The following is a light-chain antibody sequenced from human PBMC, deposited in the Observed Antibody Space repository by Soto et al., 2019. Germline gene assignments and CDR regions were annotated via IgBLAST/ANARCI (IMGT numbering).Light chain of an antibody. Sequence: DIQMTQSPSSVSASVGDRVTLTCRASQGISSWLAWYQQKPGKAPKLLIYAASRLQSGVPSRFSGRGSGTHFTLTISSLRPEDSATYYCPQSDSLPHTFGQGTMLEIK. CDR2: AAS. CDR3: PQSDSLPHT. V-gene: IGKV1-12*01. CDR1: QGISSW. J-gene: IGKJ2*01.